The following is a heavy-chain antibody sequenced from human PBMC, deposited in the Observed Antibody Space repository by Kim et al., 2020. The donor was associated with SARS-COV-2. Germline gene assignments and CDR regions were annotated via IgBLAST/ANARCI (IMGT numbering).Heavy chain of an antibody. CDR2: INSDGSST. CDR3: ARDRESDDFWSGIYYYYYGMDV. J-gene: IGHJ6*02. D-gene: IGHD3-3*01. CDR1: GFTFSSYW. V-gene: IGHV3-74*01. Sequence: GGSLRLSCAASGFTFSSYWMHWVRQAPGKGLVWVSRINSDGSSTSYADSVKGRFTISRDNAKNTLYLQMNSLRAEDTAVYYCARDRESDDFWSGIYYYYYGMDVWGQGTMVTVSS.